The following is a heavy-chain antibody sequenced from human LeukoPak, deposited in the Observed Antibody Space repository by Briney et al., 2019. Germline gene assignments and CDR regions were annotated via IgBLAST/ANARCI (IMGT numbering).Heavy chain of an antibody. CDR2: INPNSGGT. V-gene: IGHV1-2*06. CDR3: ARVRFLEWFHDAFDI. Sequence: GASVKVSCKASGYTFTGYYMNWVRQAPGQGLEWMGRINPNSGGTNYAQKFQGRVTMTRDTSISTAYMELSRLRSDDTAVYYCARVRFLEWFHDAFDIWGQGTMVTVS. J-gene: IGHJ3*02. D-gene: IGHD3-3*01. CDR1: GYTFTGYY.